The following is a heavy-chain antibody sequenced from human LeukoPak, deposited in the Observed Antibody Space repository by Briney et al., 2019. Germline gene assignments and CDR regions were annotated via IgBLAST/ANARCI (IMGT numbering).Heavy chain of an antibody. CDR1: GFTFSSYG. CDR3: AKGYYGSGSYLDY. D-gene: IGHD3-10*01. J-gene: IGHJ4*02. V-gene: IGHV3-30*18. Sequence: GGSLRLSCAASGFTFSSYGMHWVRQAPGEGLEWVAVISYDGSNKYYADSVKGRFTISRDNSKNTLYLQMNSLRAEDTAVYYCAKGYYGSGSYLDYWGQGTLVTVSS. CDR2: ISYDGSNK.